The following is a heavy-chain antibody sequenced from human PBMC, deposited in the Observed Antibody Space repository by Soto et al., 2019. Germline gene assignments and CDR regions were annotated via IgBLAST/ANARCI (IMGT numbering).Heavy chain of an antibody. V-gene: IGHV1-3*01. CDR3: ATPIYDFWSGYGPCYYYGMDV. Sequence: ASVKVSCKASGYTFTSYAMHWVRQAPGQRLEWMGWINAGNGNTKYSQKFQGRVTITRDTSASTAYMELSSLRSEDTAVYYCATPIYDFWSGYGPCYYYGMDVWGQGTTVTVSS. D-gene: IGHD3-3*01. CDR2: INAGNGNT. J-gene: IGHJ6*02. CDR1: GYTFTSYA.